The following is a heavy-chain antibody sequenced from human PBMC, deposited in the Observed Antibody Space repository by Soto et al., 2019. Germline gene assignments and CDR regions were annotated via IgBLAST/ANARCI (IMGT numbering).Heavy chain of an antibody. CDR1: GGSISSYY. D-gene: IGHD1-20*01. V-gene: IGHV4-59*01. CDR3: ARGSYHWHDGRDFHY. Sequence: QVQLQESGPGLVKPSETLSLTCTVSGGSISSYYWSWIRQPPGKGLEWIGYIYYSGSTTYNPSLTSRVTISVDTSKNQFPLNLSSVTAADTAVYYCARGSYHWHDGRDFHYWGQGTLVTVSS. CDR2: IYYSGST. J-gene: IGHJ4*02.